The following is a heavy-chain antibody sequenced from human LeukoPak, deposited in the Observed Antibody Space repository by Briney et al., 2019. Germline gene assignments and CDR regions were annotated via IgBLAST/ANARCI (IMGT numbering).Heavy chain of an antibody. CDR3: AREIVGATYYFDY. D-gene: IGHD1-26*01. CDR2: IYYSGST. Sequence: SETLSLTCTVSGGSISSYYWSWIRQPPGKGLEWIGYIYYSGSTNYNPSLKSRVTISVDTSKNQFSLKLSSVTAADTAVYYCAREIVGATYYFDYWGQGTLVTVSS. CDR1: GGSISSYY. J-gene: IGHJ4*02. V-gene: IGHV4-59*01.